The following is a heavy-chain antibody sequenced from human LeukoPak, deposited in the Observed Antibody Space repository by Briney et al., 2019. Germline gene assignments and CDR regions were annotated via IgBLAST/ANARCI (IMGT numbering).Heavy chain of an antibody. CDR1: GYTFTSYD. V-gene: IGHV1-8*01. D-gene: IGHD2-15*01. CDR3: ARGHGYCSAGSCQAFDY. J-gene: IGHJ4*02. Sequence: ASVKVSCKASGYTFTSYDINWVRQATGQGLEWMGWMNPNSGNTGYARKFQGRLTVTRSTSIGTAYMELSSLRSEDTAFYYCARGHGYCSAGSCQAFDYWGQGTLVTVSS. CDR2: MNPNSGNT.